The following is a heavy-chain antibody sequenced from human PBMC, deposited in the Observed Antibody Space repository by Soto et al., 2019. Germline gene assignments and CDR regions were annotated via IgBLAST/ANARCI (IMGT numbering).Heavy chain of an antibody. D-gene: IGHD1-26*01. Sequence: PSETLSLTCAVYGGSFSGYYWSWIRQPPGKGLEWIGEINHSGSTNYNPSLKSRVTISVDTSKNQFSLKLSSVTAADTAVYYCAGVTVGAFFYWGQGTLVTVSS. CDR2: INHSGST. V-gene: IGHV4-34*01. J-gene: IGHJ4*02. CDR1: GGSFSGYY. CDR3: AGVTVGAFFY.